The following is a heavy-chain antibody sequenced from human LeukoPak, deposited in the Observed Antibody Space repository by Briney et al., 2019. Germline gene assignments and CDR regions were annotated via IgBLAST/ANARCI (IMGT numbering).Heavy chain of an antibody. Sequence: PAETLSLTYSVAGGSISSYHWSWIRQPPGKGLEWIGYITYSGTTNYNPSLTGRVTISVDTSKNQFSLKLSSVTAADTAVYYCARHITDYSYFDYWGQGTLVTVSS. J-gene: IGHJ4*02. CDR1: GGSISSYH. V-gene: IGHV4-59*08. D-gene: IGHD2-15*01. CDR2: ITYSGTT. CDR3: ARHITDYSYFDY.